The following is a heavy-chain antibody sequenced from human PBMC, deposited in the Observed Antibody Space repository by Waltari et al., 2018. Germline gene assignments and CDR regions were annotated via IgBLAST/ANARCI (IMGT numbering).Heavy chain of an antibody. J-gene: IGHJ4*02. CDR3: ARERLRVVVPAAILDY. D-gene: IGHD2-2*02. Sequence: EVQLVESGGGLVQPGGSLRLSCAASGFTFSSYSMNWVRQAPGKGLEWVSYMSSSSSTIYYADSVKGRFTISRDNAKNSLYLQMNSLRAEDTAVYYCARERLRVVVPAAILDYWGQGTLVTVSS. CDR1: GFTFSSYS. V-gene: IGHV3-48*01. CDR2: MSSSSSTI.